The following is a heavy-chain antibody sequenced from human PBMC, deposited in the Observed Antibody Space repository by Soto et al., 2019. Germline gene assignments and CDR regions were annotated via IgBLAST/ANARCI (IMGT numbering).Heavy chain of an antibody. V-gene: IGHV3-11*01. CDR2: ISRSGSTI. D-gene: IGHD2-21*01. CDR1: GIIFSDYY. CDR3: ARDRYGFANVTYYYYGMDV. Sequence: GESLKISCAASGIIFSDYYMSWIRQAPGKGLEWVSYISRSGSTINYADSVKGRFTISRDNAKNLLYLQMNTLRAEDTAVYYCARDRYGFANVTYYYYGMDVWGQGTTVTVSS. J-gene: IGHJ6*02.